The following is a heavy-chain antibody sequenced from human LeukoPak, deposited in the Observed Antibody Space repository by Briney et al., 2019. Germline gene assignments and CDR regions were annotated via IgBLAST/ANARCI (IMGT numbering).Heavy chain of an antibody. CDR1: GYSISSGYY. D-gene: IGHD3-9*01. CDR3: ARASYDILTGWGD. J-gene: IGHJ4*02. Sequence: SETLSLTCTVSGYSISSGYYWGWIRQPPGKGLEWIGSIYHSGSTYYNPYLKSRVTISVDTSKNQFSLKLSSVTAADTAVYYCARASYDILTGWGDWGQGTLVTVSS. V-gene: IGHV4-38-2*02. CDR2: IYHSGST.